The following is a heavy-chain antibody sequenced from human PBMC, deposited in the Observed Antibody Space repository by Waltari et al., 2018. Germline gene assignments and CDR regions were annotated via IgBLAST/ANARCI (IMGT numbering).Heavy chain of an antibody. CDR3: ARLVTTLDY. Sequence: EVPLVQSGAEVKKPGESLKISCKGSGYSFTSYWIGWVRQMPGKGLAWMRIIYPRHSDTRYSPAVPGQVTISADKFISTAHLQWSSLKAADTAMYYWARLVTTLDYWGQGTLVTVSS. D-gene: IGHD4-17*01. CDR2: IYPRHSDT. CDR1: GYSFTSYW. V-gene: IGHV5-51*03. J-gene: IGHJ4*02.